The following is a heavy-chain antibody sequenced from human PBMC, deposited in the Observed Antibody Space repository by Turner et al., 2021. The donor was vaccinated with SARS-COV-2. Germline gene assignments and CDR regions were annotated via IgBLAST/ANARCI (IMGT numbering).Heavy chain of an antibody. J-gene: IGHJ4*02. V-gene: IGHV1-8*01. D-gene: IGHD5-18*01. CDR1: GYTFTSYD. CDR2: MNPNSGNT. CDR3: ARTFTAMVRVDY. Sequence: QVQLVQSGAEVTKPGASVKVSCKASGYTFTSYDINWVRQATGQGLEWMGWMNPNSGNTGYAQKFQGRVTMTRNTSRSTAYMELSSLRSEDTAVYYCARTFTAMVRVDYWGQGTLVTVSS.